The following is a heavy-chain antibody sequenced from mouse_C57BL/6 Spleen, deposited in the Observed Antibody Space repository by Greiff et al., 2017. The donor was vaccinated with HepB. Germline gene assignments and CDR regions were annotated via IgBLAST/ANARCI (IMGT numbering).Heavy chain of an antibody. D-gene: IGHD2-10*01. CDR1: GFTFTDYY. J-gene: IGHJ1*03. CDR3: ASPYSGNYYWYFDV. V-gene: IGHV7-3*01. CDR2: IRNKANGYTT. Sequence: EVKLVESGGGLVQPGGSLSLSCAASGFTFTDYYMSWVRQPPGKALEWLGFIRNKANGYTTEYSASVKGRFTISRDNSQSILYLQMNALRAEDSATYYCASPYSGNYYWYFDVWGTGTTVTVSS.